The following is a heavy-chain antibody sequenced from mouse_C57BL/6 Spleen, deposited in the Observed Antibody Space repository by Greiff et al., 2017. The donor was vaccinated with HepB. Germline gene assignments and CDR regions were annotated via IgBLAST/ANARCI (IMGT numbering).Heavy chain of an antibody. D-gene: IGHD1-1*01. V-gene: IGHV1-81*01. CDR2: IYPRSGNT. CDR3: ARIITTVVDPYYFDY. Sequence: QVQLQQSGAELARPGASVKLSCKASGYTFTSYGISWVKQRTGQGLEWIGEIYPRSGNTYYNEKFKGKATLTADKSSSTAYMELRSLTSEDSAVYFCARIITTVVDPYYFDYWGQGITLTVSS. CDR1: GYTFTSYG. J-gene: IGHJ2*01.